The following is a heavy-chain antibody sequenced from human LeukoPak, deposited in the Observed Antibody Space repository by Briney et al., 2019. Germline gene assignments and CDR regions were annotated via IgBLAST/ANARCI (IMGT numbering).Heavy chain of an antibody. CDR3: ARRAGEYSHPYDY. Sequence: GGSLRLSCTVSGFTASINSMSWVRQAPGKGLEWVSFIYSVGNTHYSNSVKGRFTISRDNSKNTLYLQMNSLRAEDTAVYYCARRAGEYSHPYDYWGQGTLVTVSS. J-gene: IGHJ4*02. V-gene: IGHV3-53*01. D-gene: IGHD4-17*01. CDR2: IYSVGNT. CDR1: GFTASINS.